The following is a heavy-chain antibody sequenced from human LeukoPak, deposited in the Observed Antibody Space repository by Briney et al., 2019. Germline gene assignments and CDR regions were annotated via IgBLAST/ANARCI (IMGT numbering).Heavy chain of an antibody. V-gene: IGHV4-34*01. CDR1: GGSFSGYY. CDR2: INHSGST. J-gene: IGHJ6*03. Sequence: PSETLSLTCAVYGGSFSGYYWSWIRQPPGKGLEWIGEINHSGSTNYNPSLKSRVTISVDTSKNRFSLKLSSVTAADTAVYYCARSRGSSWYVTNNYYYYMDVWGKGTTVTVSS. D-gene: IGHD6-13*01. CDR3: ARSRGSSWYVTNNYYYYMDV.